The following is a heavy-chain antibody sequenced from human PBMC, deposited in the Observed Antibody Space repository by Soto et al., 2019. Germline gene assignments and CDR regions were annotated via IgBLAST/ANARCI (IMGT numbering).Heavy chain of an antibody. J-gene: IGHJ4*02. CDR3: ARGRRDTAEAAN. CDR1: GGSITTYY. V-gene: IGHV4-59*01. Sequence: QVQLQESGPGLVKPSETLSLTCSVSGGSITTYYWSWIRQPPGKGLEWLGYIFYSGLTNYNPSLRRRVTILVDTSKNQFSLRLSSVTAADTAVYYCARGRRDTAEAANWGQGTLVTVSS. D-gene: IGHD5-18*01. CDR2: IFYSGLT.